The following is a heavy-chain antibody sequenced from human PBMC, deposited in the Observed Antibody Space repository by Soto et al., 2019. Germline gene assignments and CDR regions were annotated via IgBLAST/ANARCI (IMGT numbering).Heavy chain of an antibody. Sequence: GGSLRLSCAASGFTFSDYYMSWIRQAPGKGLEWVSYISSSSSYTNYADSVKGRFTISRDNAKNSLYLQMNSLRAEDTAVYYCARDARAPFISGSFPHYWGQGTLVTVSS. D-gene: IGHD3-22*01. CDR1: GFTFSDYY. V-gene: IGHV3-11*06. J-gene: IGHJ4*02. CDR3: ARDARAPFISGSFPHY. CDR2: ISSSSSYT.